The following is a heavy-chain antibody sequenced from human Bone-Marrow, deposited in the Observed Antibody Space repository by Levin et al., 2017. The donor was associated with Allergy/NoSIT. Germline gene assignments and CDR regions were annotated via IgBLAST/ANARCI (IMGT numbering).Heavy chain of an antibody. V-gene: IGHV3-9*01. Sequence: SLKISCAASGFTFDDYAMHWVRQAPGKGLEWVSGISWNSGSIGYADSVKGRFTISRDNAKNSLYLQMNSLRAEDTALYYCAKDGGAVVRGVVLGHGLDYWGQGTLVTVSS. J-gene: IGHJ4*02. D-gene: IGHD3-10*01. CDR1: GFTFDDYA. CDR2: ISWNSGSI. CDR3: AKDGGAVVRGVVLGHGLDY.